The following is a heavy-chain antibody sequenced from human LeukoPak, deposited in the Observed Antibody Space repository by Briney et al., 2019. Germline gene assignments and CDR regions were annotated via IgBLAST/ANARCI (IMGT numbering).Heavy chain of an antibody. Sequence: SETLSLTCAVYGGSFSGYYWSWIRQPLGKGLEWIGEINHSGSTNYNPSLKSRVTIPVDTSKNQFSLKLSSVTAADTAVYYCARLDDSSGYYSDYWGQGTLVTVSS. CDR1: GGSFSGYY. J-gene: IGHJ4*02. CDR3: ARLDDSSGYYSDY. V-gene: IGHV4-34*01. D-gene: IGHD3-22*01. CDR2: INHSGST.